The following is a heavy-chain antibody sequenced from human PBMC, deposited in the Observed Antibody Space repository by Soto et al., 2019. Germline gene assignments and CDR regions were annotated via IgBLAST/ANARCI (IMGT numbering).Heavy chain of an antibody. J-gene: IGHJ6*02. CDR2: VIPIFGTP. D-gene: IGHD2-15*01. CDR3: ARSQGGSSSLDIYYYYYYGMDV. Sequence: QVQLVQSGAEVKKPGSSVKVSCKAPGGTFSTYAISWVRQAPGQGLEWMGGVIPIFGTPKYEQKFQGRVTITADESTSTGYMELRSLRSEDTAVYYCARSQGGSSSLDIYYYYYYGMDVWGRGTTVTVSS. CDR1: GGTFSTYA. V-gene: IGHV1-69*01.